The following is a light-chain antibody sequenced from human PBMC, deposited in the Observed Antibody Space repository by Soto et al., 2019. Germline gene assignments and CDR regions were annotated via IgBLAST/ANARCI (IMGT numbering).Light chain of an antibody. V-gene: IGKV3-20*01. J-gene: IGKJ1*01. CDR1: QSVSSSY. Sequence: EIVLTQAPVTLSLSPGEIATLSCRASQSVSSSYLAWYQQKPGQAPRLLIYGASSRATGIPDRFSGSGSGTDFTLTISRLEPEDFAVYYCQQYDSSPKTFGQGTKVDIK. CDR2: GAS. CDR3: QQYDSSPKT.